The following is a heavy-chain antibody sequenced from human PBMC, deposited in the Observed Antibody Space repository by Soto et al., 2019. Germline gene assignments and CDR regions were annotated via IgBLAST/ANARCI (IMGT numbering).Heavy chain of an antibody. Sequence: QVQLVQSGAEVKKPGSSVKVSCKASGGTFSSYAISWVRQAPGQGLECMGGIIPIFGTANYAQKLQGRVTITADESTSTGSREQSSLRSEDTAVYYCARNWNYDNWFDPWGQGTLVTVSS. D-gene: IGHD1-7*01. CDR1: GGTFSSYA. CDR2: IIPIFGTA. CDR3: ARNWNYDNWFDP. V-gene: IGHV1-69*12. J-gene: IGHJ5*02.